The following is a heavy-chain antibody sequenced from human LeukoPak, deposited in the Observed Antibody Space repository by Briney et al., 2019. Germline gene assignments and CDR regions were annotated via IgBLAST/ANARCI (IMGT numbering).Heavy chain of an antibody. Sequence: PSETLSLTCTVSGGSISSGDYYWSWIRQPPGKGLEWIGYIYYSGSTYYSPSLKSRVTISVDTSKNQFSLKLSSVTAADTAVYYCARQRDIVVVPAARAFDIWGLGTLVTVSS. D-gene: IGHD2-2*01. CDR2: IYYSGST. CDR3: ARQRDIVVVPAARAFDI. CDR1: GGSISSGDYY. V-gene: IGHV4-30-4*01. J-gene: IGHJ3*02.